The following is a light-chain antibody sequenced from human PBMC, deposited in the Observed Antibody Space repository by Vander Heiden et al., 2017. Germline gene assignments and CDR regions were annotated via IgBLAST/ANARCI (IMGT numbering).Light chain of an antibody. CDR1: QDIGKY. V-gene: IGKV1-27*01. Sequence: DIQMTQSPSSLSASVGDRVTITCRASQDIGKYFAWYQQKPGKVPEILIYGVSTLHSGVPSRFSGSGSGTDFTLSIASLQPEDVATYYCQQYHTAPHTFGPGTKLEV. J-gene: IGKJ2*01. CDR3: QQYHTAPHT. CDR2: GVS.